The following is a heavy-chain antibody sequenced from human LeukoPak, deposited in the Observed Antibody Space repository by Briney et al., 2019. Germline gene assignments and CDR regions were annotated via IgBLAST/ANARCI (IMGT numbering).Heavy chain of an antibody. CDR1: GGSSSSSGYY. V-gene: IGHV4-39*01. CDR2: INYSGTT. J-gene: IGHJ4*02. D-gene: IGHD5-24*01. CDR3: ARLRDGRWLLEY. Sequence: PSETLSLTCTASGGSSSSSGYYWGWIRQPPGKGLGWIASINYSGTTYYNPSLKSRVTISADRSKNQFSLKLSSVTAADTAVYYCARLRDGRWLLEYWGQGTLVTVSS.